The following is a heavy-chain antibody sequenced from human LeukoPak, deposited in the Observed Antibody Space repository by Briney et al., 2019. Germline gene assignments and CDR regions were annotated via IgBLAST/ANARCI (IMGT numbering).Heavy chain of an antibody. J-gene: IGHJ4*02. Sequence: GGSLRLSCAASGFTFSSYAMSWVRQAPGKGLEWVADISYDGSKKYYADSVKGRFTISRDNSKNTLYLQMNSPRAEDTAVYYCAKDVPEHSSVLLQDYGGFDYWGQGTLVTVSS. D-gene: IGHD6-19*01. CDR3: AKDVPEHSSVLLQDYGGFDY. CDR2: ISYDGSKK. CDR1: GFTFSSYA. V-gene: IGHV3-30*18.